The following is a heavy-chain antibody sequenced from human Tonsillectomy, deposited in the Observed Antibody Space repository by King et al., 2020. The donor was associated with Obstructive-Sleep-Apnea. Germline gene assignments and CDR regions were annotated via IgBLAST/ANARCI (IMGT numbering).Heavy chain of an antibody. V-gene: IGHV4-38-2*02. CDR2: IYHSGST. J-gene: IGHJ4*02. CDR3: ARGRAQTGTAGNFFDH. D-gene: IGHD1-7*01. Sequence: VQLQESGPGLVKPSETLSLTCTVSGYSISSGHYWGCVRQPPGRGLEWIGTIYHSGSTYYNPSLKSRVTISVDTSKNQFSLKLSSVTAADTAVFHCARGRAQTGTAGNFFDHWRQGTLVTVSS. CDR1: GYSISSGHY.